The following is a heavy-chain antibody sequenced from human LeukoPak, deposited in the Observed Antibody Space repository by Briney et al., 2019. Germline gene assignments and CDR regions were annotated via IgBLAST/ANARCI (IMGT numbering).Heavy chain of an antibody. CDR1: GFIFDNYA. D-gene: IGHD1-1*01. V-gene: IGHV3-23*01. CDR2: ISGSGGDT. J-gene: IGHJ4*02. CDR3: ARAGGTADYYFDY. Sequence: GGSLRLSCAASGFIFDNYALSWVRQAPGKGLEWVSAISGSGGDTFYADSVKGRFTVSRDISKNTLYLQMNSLRAEDTAVYYCARAGGTADYYFDYWGQGTLVTVSS.